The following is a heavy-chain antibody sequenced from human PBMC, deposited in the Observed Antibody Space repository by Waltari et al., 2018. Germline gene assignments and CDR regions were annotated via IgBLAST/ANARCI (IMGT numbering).Heavy chain of an antibody. CDR1: GFNFSDYY. J-gene: IGHJ4*02. D-gene: IGHD3-22*01. CDR2: ISSSCSTI. Sequence: QVQLVESGGGLVKPGGSLRLSCAASGFNFSDYYMSWIRQATGKGLEWVSYISSSCSTIYYADSVKGRFTISRDNAKNSLYLQMNSLRAEDTAVYYCASPSPYDSSGYYFDYWGQGTLVTVSS. CDR3: ASPSPYDSSGYYFDY. V-gene: IGHV3-11*01.